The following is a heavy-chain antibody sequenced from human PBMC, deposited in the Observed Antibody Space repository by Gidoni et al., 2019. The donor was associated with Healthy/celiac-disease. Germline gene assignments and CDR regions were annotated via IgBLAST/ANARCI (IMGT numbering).Heavy chain of an antibody. Sequence: QVQLVQSGAEVKKPGSSVKVSCKASGGTFSGYAISWVRQAPGQGLEWMGGIIPIFGTANYAQKFQGRVTITADESTSTAYMELSSLRSEDTAVYYCAREREPITIFGVVMYGMDVWGQGTTVTVSS. CDR3: AREREPITIFGVVMYGMDV. V-gene: IGHV1-69*01. CDR2: IIPIFGTA. D-gene: IGHD3-3*01. CDR1: GGTFSGYA. J-gene: IGHJ6*02.